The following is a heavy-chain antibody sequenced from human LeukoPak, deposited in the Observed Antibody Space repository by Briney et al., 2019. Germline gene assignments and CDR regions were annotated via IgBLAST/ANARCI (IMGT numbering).Heavy chain of an antibody. J-gene: IGHJ1*01. CDR2: IIGSGGST. CDR1: AFTVASSA. CDR3: AKDRNPHQPYCGGDCYPEYFQH. D-gene: IGHD2-21*02. Sequence: SLRLARAPSAFTVASSAIGSVRHAPGNGLEWVSAIIGSGGSTYYADSVKGRFTISRDNSKNTLYLQMNSLRAEDTAVYYCAKDRNPHQPYCGGDCYPEYFQHWGEGTLVTVSS. V-gene: IGHV3-23*01.